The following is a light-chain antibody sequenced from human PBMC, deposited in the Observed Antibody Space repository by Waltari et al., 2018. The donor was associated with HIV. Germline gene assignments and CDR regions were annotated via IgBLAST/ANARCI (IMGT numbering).Light chain of an antibody. V-gene: IGKV3-20*01. CDR3: QQYGTSPYT. Sequence: ENVFTQSPGTLSLSPGERATLSCRASRSVSSNYLTWYQQKPGQAPRLLIYAASTRATAIPDRFSGSGSGTEFTLTISRLEPEDFAVYYCQQYGTSPYTFGQGTKVEI. CDR2: AAS. J-gene: IGKJ2*01. CDR1: RSVSSNY.